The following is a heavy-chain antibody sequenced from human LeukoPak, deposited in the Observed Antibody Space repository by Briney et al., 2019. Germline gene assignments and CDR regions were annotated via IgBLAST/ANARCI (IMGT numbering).Heavy chain of an antibody. V-gene: IGHV3-13*04. Sequence: GGSLRLSCAASGFTFSSYDMHWVRQTPGKGLEWVSAIYAAGGTYYPGSVKGRFTISRENTKNSLYPQMNSLRAGDTAVYYCTRESNYYDSSTSPGYFDLWGRGTLVTVSS. D-gene: IGHD3-22*01. J-gene: IGHJ2*01. CDR1: GFTFSSYD. CDR3: TRESNYYDSSTSPGYFDL. CDR2: IYAAGGT.